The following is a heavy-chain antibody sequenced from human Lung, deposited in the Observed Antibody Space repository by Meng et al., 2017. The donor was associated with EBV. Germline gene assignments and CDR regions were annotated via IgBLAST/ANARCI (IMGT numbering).Heavy chain of an antibody. CDR3: ARGRNYSNYLLFSIEIRGHCLDY. CDR2: YYRENT. Sequence: YYRENTHSNPSLGRRVTISVDTSKNKFSLKLSSVTAADTAVYYSARGRNYSNYLLFSIEIRGHCLDYWGQGTLVTVSS. D-gene: IGHD4-11*01. V-gene: IGHV4-39*01. J-gene: IGHJ4*02.